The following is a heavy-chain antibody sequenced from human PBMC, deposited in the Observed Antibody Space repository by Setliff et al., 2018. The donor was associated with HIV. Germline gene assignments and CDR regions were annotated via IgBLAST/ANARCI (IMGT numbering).Heavy chain of an antibody. CDR1: GGSISNYY. Sequence: SETLSLTCTVSGGSISNYYWSWIRQPPGKGLEWIGNIYYSGSTKYNPSLKSRVTISVDTSKNQFSLKVSSVTAADTAVYYCARDTGKSSGIDYWGQGTLVTSPQ. V-gene: IGHV4-59*01. D-gene: IGHD3-22*01. J-gene: IGHJ4*02. CDR3: ARDTGKSSGIDY. CDR2: IYYSGST.